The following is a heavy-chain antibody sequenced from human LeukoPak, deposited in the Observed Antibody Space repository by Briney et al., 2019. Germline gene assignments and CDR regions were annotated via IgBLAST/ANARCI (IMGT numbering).Heavy chain of an antibody. CDR1: GFTFSSHW. CDR3: ARGYSWSGYLYDY. V-gene: IGHV3-7*01. Sequence: GGSLRLSCAASGFTFSSHWMTWVRQAPGKGLEWVANTKKDGSEKYYADSVKGRFTIYRDDARNSVYLQMDILRAEDTAVYYCARGYSWSGYLYDYWGQGTLVTVSS. J-gene: IGHJ4*02. D-gene: IGHD3-3*01. CDR2: TKKDGSEK.